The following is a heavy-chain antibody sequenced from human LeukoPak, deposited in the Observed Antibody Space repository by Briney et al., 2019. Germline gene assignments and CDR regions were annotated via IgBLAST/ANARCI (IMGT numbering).Heavy chain of an antibody. D-gene: IGHD4-17*01. V-gene: IGHV1-24*01. CDR2: FDPEDGET. CDR1: GYTLTEFS. Sequence: ASVKVSCKVSGYTLTEFSMHWVRQVPGKGLEWVGSFDPEDGETIYTQKSQGRVTMTEDTSTDTAYMELSSLRSEDTAVYYCTSTVTMRDWYFDLRGRGTLVTVSS. J-gene: IGHJ2*01. CDR3: TSTVTMRDWYFDL.